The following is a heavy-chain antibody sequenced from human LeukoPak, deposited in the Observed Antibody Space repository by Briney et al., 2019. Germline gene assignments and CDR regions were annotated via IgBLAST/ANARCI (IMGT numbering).Heavy chain of an antibody. D-gene: IGHD1-26*01. V-gene: IGHV4-30-4*01. J-gene: IGHJ3*02. Sequence: PSQTLSLTCTVSGGSINSADYYWSWIRQPPGKGLESIGYIYFSGSTYYNPSLKSRVTISVDTSKNQFSLKLSSVTAADTAVYYCARDLRSFDAFDIWGQGTMVTVSS. CDR2: IYFSGST. CDR3: ARDLRSFDAFDI. CDR1: GGSINSADYY.